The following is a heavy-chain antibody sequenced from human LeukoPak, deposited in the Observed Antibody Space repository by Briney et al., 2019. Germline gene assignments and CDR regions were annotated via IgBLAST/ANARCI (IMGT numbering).Heavy chain of an antibody. D-gene: IGHD6-19*01. CDR2: INPNSGGT. J-gene: IGHJ4*02. Sequence: GASVKVSCKASGYTFTVYYMHWVRQAPGQGLEWMGWINPNSGGTNYAQKFQGRVTMTRDTSISTAYMELGRLRSDDTAVYYCVFSSGWYGSVYWGQGTLVTVSS. V-gene: IGHV1-2*02. CDR3: VFSSGWYGSVY. CDR1: GYTFTVYY.